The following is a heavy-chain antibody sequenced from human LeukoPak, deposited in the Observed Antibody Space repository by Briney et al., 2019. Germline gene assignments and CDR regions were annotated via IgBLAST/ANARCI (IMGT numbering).Heavy chain of an antibody. CDR3: ARSRGYSYGFGHDY. J-gene: IGHJ4*02. CDR2: IYYSGST. Sequence: SETLSLTCTVSGGSISSYYWSWIRQPPGKGLEWIGYIYYSGSTNYNPSLKSRVTISVDTSKNQFSLKLSSVTAADTAVYYCARSRGYSYGFGHDYWGQGTLVTVSS. CDR1: GGSISSYY. D-gene: IGHD5-18*01. V-gene: IGHV4-59*08.